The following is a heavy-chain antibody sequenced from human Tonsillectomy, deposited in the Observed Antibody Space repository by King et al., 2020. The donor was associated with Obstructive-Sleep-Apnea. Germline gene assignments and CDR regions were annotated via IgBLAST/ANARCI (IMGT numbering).Heavy chain of an antibody. J-gene: IGHJ4*02. CDR3: AKDRKNIAVAGTDL. Sequence: VQLVESGGGLVQPGGSLSLSWAASGFTFSSYAMSWVRRAPGKGLEWVSGFGGSGVSTYYADSVKGRLTISRDNSKNTLYLQMNSLRAEDTAVYYCAKDRKNIAVAGTDLWGQGTLVTVSS. CDR1: GFTFSSYA. V-gene: IGHV3-23*04. CDR2: FGGSGVST. D-gene: IGHD6-19*01.